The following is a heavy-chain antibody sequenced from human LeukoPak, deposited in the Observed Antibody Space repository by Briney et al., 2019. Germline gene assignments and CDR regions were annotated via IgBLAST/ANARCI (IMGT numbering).Heavy chain of an antibody. CDR2: ILPNSGKT. D-gene: IGHD4-23*01. CDR1: GYTFRSYE. J-gene: IGHJ4*02. V-gene: IGHV1-8*01. CDR3: ARGHYGGNRYFDI. Sequence: ASVKGSCKASGYTFRSYEINWVRQAPGQGLEWVGWILPNSGKTGYAQKFQGRVTITRDTSTETAFMELSSLKFDDTAIFYCARGHYGGNRYFDIWGQGTLVTVSS.